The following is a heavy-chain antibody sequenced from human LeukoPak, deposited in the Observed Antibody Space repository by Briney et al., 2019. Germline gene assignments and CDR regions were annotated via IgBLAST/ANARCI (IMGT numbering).Heavy chain of an antibody. J-gene: IGHJ5*02. CDR3: ARDIVATIPGDEKNWFDP. CDR1: GYTFTSYG. Sequence: ASVKVSCKASGYTFTSYGISWVRQAPGQGLEWMGWISAYNGNTNYAQKLQGRVTMTTDTSTSTAYMELRSLRSDDTAVYYCARDIVATIPGDEKNWFDPWGQGTLVTVSS. CDR2: ISAYNGNT. V-gene: IGHV1-18*01. D-gene: IGHD2-15*01.